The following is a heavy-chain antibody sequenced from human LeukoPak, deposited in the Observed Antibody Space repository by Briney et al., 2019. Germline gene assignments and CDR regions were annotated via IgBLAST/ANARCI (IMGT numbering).Heavy chain of an antibody. CDR2: IYYSGST. J-gene: IGHJ4*02. V-gene: IGHV4-61*08. CDR1: GGSVSSGGYY. Sequence: SETLSLTCTVSGGSVSSGGYYWGWIRQPPGKGLEWIGYIYYSGSTNYNPSLKSRLTISVDTSKNQFSLRLSSVTAADTAVYYCARARRDYYDSRGYYLRDFDSWGLGTLVTVSS. CDR3: ARARRDYYDSRGYYLRDFDS. D-gene: IGHD3-22*01.